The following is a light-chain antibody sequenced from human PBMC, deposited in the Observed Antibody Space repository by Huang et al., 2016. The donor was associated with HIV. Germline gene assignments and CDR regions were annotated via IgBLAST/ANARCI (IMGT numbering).Light chain of an antibody. J-gene: IGKJ2*01. V-gene: IGKV1-39*01. CDR2: AAS. Sequence: DIQMTQSPFSLSASVGDRVTITCRASQSISNYLNWYQQKPGKYPKILIYAASTLQSGIPSRFSGSGAGTDFTLTITSLQPEDFATYYCQQTYIIPITFGQGTKLEIK. CDR1: QSISNY. CDR3: QQTYIIPIT.